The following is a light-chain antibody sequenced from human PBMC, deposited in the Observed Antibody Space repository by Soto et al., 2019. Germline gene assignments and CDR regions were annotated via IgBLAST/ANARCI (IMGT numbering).Light chain of an antibody. Sequence: QSALTQPPSASGSPGQSVTISCTGTSSDVGGYNFVSWYRQHPGKAPKLMIYEVTKRPSGVPDRFSGSKSGKTASLTVSGLQAEVEADYYCSSYAGSNNRYVFGTGTKLTVL. CDR1: SSDVGGYNF. CDR2: EVT. V-gene: IGLV2-8*01. J-gene: IGLJ1*01. CDR3: SSYAGSNNRYV.